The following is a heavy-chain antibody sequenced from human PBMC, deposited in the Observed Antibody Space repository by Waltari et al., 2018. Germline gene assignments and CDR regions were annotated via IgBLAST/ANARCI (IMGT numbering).Heavy chain of an antibody. CDR3: ARDYRLELLSY. CDR1: GYTFTSYA. D-gene: IGHD1-7*01. V-gene: IGHV1-3*01. Sequence: QVQLVQSGAEVKKPGASVKVSCKASGYTFTSYAMHWVRQAPGQRLEWMGWINAGNGNTKYSQKFQGRVTITRDTSASTAYRELSSLRSEDTAVYYCARDYRLELLSYWGQGTLVTVSS. CDR2: INAGNGNT. J-gene: IGHJ4*02.